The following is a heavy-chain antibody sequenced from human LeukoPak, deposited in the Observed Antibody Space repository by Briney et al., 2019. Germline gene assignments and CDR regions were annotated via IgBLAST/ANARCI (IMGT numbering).Heavy chain of an antibody. Sequence: SETLSLTCSVSGASVTSGGFYWSWLRQPPGKGPEWIATVYYTGRTHYNPSLKSRVTISIDTSKNQFSLRLTSVTTTDTAIYHCARHSGSGSLSRPFDPWGQGTLVAVSS. CDR2: VYYTGRT. CDR1: GASVTSGGFY. D-gene: IGHD3-10*01. CDR3: ARHSGSGSLSRPFDP. V-gene: IGHV4-39*01. J-gene: IGHJ5*02.